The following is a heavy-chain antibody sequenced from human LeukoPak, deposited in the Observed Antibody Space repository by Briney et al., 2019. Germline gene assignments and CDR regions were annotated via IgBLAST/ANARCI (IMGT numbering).Heavy chain of an antibody. Sequence: TGGSLRLSCAASGFTFSSYGMHWVRQAPGKGLEWVAFIRYDGSNKYYADSVKGRFTISRDNSKNTLYLQMNSLRAEDTAVYYCAKGNSKVLRFLEWLLWGQGTLVTVSS. CDR3: AKGNSKVLRFLEWLL. D-gene: IGHD3-3*01. V-gene: IGHV3-30*02. CDR2: IRYDGSNK. J-gene: IGHJ4*02. CDR1: GFTFSSYG.